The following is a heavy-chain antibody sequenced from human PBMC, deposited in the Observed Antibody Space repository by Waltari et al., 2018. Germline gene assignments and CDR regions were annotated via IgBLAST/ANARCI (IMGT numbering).Heavy chain of an antibody. D-gene: IGHD4-17*01. Sequence: QVQLQESGPGLVKPSETLSLTCAVSGYSISSGYYWGWTRQPPGKGLEWIGSIYHSGSTYYNPSLKSRVTISVDTSKNQFSLKLSSVTAADTAVYYCARHQPSTTPFDYWGQGTLVTVSS. V-gene: IGHV4-38-2*01. CDR2: IYHSGST. CDR1: GYSISSGYY. CDR3: ARHQPSTTPFDY. J-gene: IGHJ4*02.